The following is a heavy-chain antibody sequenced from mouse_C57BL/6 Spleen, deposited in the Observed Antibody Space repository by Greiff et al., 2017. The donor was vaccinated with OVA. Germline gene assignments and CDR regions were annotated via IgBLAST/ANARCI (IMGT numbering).Heavy chain of an antibody. J-gene: IGHJ1*03. CDR3: VRRVDEDWFFDV. Sequence: EVQRVESGGGLVQPKGSLKLSCAASGFTFTTYAMYWVRQAPGQGLEWVARIRRKSSNSATYYADTVKDRFTISRDDSQSMLYLQMINLKTADAATYYCVRRVDEDWFFDVWGTGTPVTVSS. CDR1: GFTFTTYA. CDR2: IRRKSSNSAT. D-gene: IGHD1-1*02. V-gene: IGHV10-3*01.